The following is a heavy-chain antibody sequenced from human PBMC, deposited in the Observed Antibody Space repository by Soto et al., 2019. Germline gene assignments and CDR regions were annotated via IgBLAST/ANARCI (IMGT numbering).Heavy chain of an antibody. D-gene: IGHD3-3*01. CDR2: IKQDGSEK. CDR1: GFTFSSYW. Sequence: LRLSCAASGFTFSSYWMSWVRQAPGKGLEWVANIKQDGSEKYYVDSVKGRFTISGDNAKNSLYLQMNSLRAEDTAVYYCARESNDFWSGYPYYYYMDVWGKGTTVTVSS. J-gene: IGHJ6*03. CDR3: ARESNDFWSGYPYYYYMDV. V-gene: IGHV3-7*01.